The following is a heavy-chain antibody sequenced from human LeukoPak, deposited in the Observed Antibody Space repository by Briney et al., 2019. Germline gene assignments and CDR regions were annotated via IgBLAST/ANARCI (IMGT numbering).Heavy chain of an antibody. J-gene: IGHJ4*02. CDR1: GFTFSSYW. Sequence: GGSLRLSCAVSGFTFSSYWMHWVRQAPGEGLVWVSRINSDGSSTLYAHSVKGRFTISSDNAKNTLYLQMNSLRAEDTAVYYCALHPTFDYWGQGTLVTVSS. CDR3: ALHPTFDY. V-gene: IGHV3-74*01. CDR2: INSDGSST.